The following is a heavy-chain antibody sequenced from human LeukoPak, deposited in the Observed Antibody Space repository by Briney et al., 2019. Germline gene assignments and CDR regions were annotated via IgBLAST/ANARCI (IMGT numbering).Heavy chain of an antibody. CDR2: TSYDGSIK. Sequence: GRSLRLSCAASGFTFKIYAMHWVRQGTGKGLEWVASTSYDGSIKYYADSVKGRFTISRDNSKNTLYLQMNSLRAEDTAVYYCAKGPSSYDILTGFWGQGTLVTVSS. J-gene: IGHJ4*02. V-gene: IGHV3-30*18. CDR1: GFTFKIYA. D-gene: IGHD3-9*01. CDR3: AKGPSSYDILTGF.